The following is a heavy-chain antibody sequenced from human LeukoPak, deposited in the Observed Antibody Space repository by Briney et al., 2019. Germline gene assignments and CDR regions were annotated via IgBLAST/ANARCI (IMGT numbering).Heavy chain of an antibody. CDR2: IESDGRT. D-gene: IGHD3/OR15-3a*01. CDR3: ARDGRGPDY. Sequence: PGGSLRLSCAASGFTLSSHWMHWVRQVPGKGLVSVSRIESDGRTAYADSVKGRFIISRDNAKNTLYPQTNSLRVEDTAVYYCARDGRGPDYWGQGTLVTVSS. V-gene: IGHV3-74*01. CDR1: GFTLSSHW. J-gene: IGHJ4*02.